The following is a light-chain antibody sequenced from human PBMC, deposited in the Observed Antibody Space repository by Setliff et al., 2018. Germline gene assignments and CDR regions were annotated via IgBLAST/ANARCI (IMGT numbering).Light chain of an antibody. CDR3: SAYAGSKNWGV. CDR1: SSDVGGINH. CDR2: EVS. Sequence: QSVLTQPASVSGSPGQSITISCTGTSSDVGGINHVSWYQQHPGKAPRLMIFEVSKRPSGVPDRFSGSKSGNTASLTVSGLQAEDEADYYCSAYAGSKNWGVFGTGTKGTVL. J-gene: IGLJ1*01. V-gene: IGLV2-8*01.